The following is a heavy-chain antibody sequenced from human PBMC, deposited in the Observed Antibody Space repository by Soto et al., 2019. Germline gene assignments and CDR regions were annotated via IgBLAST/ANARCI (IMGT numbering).Heavy chain of an antibody. CDR3: ARPLDYYFYAMDA. CDR1: GGTFSSFG. V-gene: IGHV1-18*01. J-gene: IGHJ6*02. Sequence: ASVKVSCMASGGTFSSFGIIWVRQAPGQGLEWMGWISAYNGNTNYAQKFQGRVTMSTDTSTSSAYMELRSLRSDDTAVYYCARPLDYYFYAMDAWGQGTTVTVSS. CDR2: ISAYNGNT.